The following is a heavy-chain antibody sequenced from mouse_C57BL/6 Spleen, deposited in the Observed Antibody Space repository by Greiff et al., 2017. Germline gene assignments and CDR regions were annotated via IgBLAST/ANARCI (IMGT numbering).Heavy chain of an antibody. CDR1: GYTFTDYN. J-gene: IGHJ1*03. Sequence: EVQLQQSGPELVKPGASVKIPCKASGYTFTDYNMDWVKQSHGKSLEWIGDINPNNGGTIYNQKFKGKATLTVDKSSSTAYMELRSLTSEDTAVYYCARKGSGSSGWYFEVWGTGTTVTVSS. D-gene: IGHD1-1*01. CDR3: ARKGSGSSGWYFEV. CDR2: INPNNGGT. V-gene: IGHV1-18*01.